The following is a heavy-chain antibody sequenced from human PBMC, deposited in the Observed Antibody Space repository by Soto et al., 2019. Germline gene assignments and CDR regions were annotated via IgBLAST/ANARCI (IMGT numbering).Heavy chain of an antibody. CDR1: GFTFDSYA. J-gene: IGHJ3*01. CDR2: ISGSADGT. D-gene: IGHD3-3*01. Sequence: EVKLLESGGGLAQPGGSLRLSCVGSGFTFDSYAISWVRQAPGERLQWIAAISGSADGTDYAHSVRGRFTSSRDNAKNTVHLQMDSLRVEDTAVYFCAKDTVGGYSFWSGYYSDGLDVWGQGTLVSVS. V-gene: IGHV3-23*01. CDR3: AKDTVGGYSFWSGYYSDGLDV.